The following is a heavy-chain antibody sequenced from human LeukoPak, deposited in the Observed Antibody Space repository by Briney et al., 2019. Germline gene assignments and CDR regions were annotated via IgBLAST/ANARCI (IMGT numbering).Heavy chain of an antibody. CDR3: ASLYSTFDY. CDR2: IWYDGSNK. D-gene: IGHD4-11*01. V-gene: IGHV3-33*01. J-gene: IGHJ4*02. Sequence: GGSLRLSCAASGFTFSSYGMHWVRQAPGKGLEWVAVIWYDGSNKYYADSVKGRFTISRDNSKNTLNLQMNSLRAEDTAVYYCASLYSTFDYWGQGTLVTVSS. CDR1: GFTFSSYG.